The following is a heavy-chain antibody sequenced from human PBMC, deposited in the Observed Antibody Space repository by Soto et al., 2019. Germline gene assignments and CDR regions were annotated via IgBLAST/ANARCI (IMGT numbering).Heavy chain of an antibody. V-gene: IGHV3-30-3*02. D-gene: IGHD6-19*01. J-gene: IGHJ4*02. CDR2: ISYDGSNK. CDR3: AKGGLGLDY. Sequence: GGSLRLSCAASGFTFSSYAMHWVRQVPGKGLEWVAVISYDGSNKYYADSVKGRFTISRDNSKNTLYLQMNSLRAEDTAVYYCAKGGLGLDYWGQGTLVTVSS. CDR1: GFTFSSYA.